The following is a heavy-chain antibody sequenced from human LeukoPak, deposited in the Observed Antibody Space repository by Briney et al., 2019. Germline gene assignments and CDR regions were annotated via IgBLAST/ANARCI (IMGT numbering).Heavy chain of an antibody. J-gene: IGHJ3*02. Sequence: ASVKVSCKASGYTFTGDGISWVRQAPGQGLEWMGWISAYNGNTNYAQKLQGRVTMTTDTSTSTAYMELRSLRSDDTAVYYCARDSRFICGGDCYPGGNAFDIWGQGTMVTVSS. CDR3: ARDSRFICGGDCYPGGNAFDI. V-gene: IGHV1-18*01. D-gene: IGHD2-21*02. CDR1: GYTFTGDG. CDR2: ISAYNGNT.